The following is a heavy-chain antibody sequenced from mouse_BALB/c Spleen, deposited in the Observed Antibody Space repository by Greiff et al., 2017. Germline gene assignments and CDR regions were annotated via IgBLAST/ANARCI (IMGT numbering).Heavy chain of an antibody. CDR3: ASNTSGPSDIDY. CDR2: IYPSDSFT. D-gene: IGHD3-1*01. Sequence: QVQLKQSGAELVKPGASVKLSCKASGYTFTSFWMHWVKQRPGHGLEWIGEIYPSDSFTNYYQKFKGKTTLTVDKSSSTAYMQLSSLTSEDSAVCYCASNTSGPSDIDYWGQGTTVTVSS. CDR1: GYTFTSFW. V-gene: IGHV1-69*02. J-gene: IGHJ2*01.